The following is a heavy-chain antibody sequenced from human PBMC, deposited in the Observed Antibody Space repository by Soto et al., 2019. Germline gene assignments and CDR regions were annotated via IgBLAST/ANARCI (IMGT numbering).Heavy chain of an antibody. J-gene: IGHJ4*02. CDR2: ITGGNGNT. CDR3: ARLDYDY. CDR1: GYTFTSKT. V-gene: IGHV1-3*01. Sequence: ASVKVSFKTSGYTFTSKTIHWVRQAPGQRLEWMGWITGGNGNTKYSQNFQGRVTITRDTSASTAYMELSSLRSEDTAVYYCARLDYDYWGQGTLVTVSS.